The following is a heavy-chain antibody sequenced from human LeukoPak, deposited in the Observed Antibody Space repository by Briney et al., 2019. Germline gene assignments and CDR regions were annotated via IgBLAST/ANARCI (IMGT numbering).Heavy chain of an antibody. CDR1: GFTFSSYA. D-gene: IGHD1-26*01. CDR2: ISGSGGST. V-gene: IGHV3-23*01. CDR3: AKELRYSGSYTEGEYYFDY. Sequence: PGGSLRLSCAASGFTFSSYAMSWVRQAPGKGLEWVSAISGSGGSTYYADSVKGRFTISRDNSKNTLYLQMNSLRAEDTAVYYCAKELRYSGSYTEGEYYFDYWGQGTLVTVSS. J-gene: IGHJ4*02.